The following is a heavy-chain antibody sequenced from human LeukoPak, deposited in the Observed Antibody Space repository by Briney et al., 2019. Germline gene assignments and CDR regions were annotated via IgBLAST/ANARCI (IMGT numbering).Heavy chain of an antibody. CDR3: ARESGSMRWFDP. CDR1: GGSISGYY. V-gene: IGHV4-4*07. J-gene: IGHJ5*02. CDR2: MSTCGNS. D-gene: IGHD6-25*01. Sequence: PSETLSLTCTASGGSISGYYWRWIRQPAGKGLEWIGRMSTCGNSNYIPSLVSRVTMSVDTSKNQFSLNLSSVTAADTAVYYCARESGSMRWFDPWGQGTLVTVSS.